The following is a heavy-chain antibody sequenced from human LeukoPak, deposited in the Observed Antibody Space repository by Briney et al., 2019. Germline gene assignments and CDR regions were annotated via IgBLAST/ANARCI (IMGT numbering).Heavy chain of an antibody. J-gene: IGHJ4*02. Sequence: SETLSLTCTVSGGSISSSNFYWGWIRQPPGKGLEWIGSIYYSGSTYYNPSLKSRVTISVDTSKNQFSLKLSSVTAADTAVYYCATLARLAAAGTSPRPYWGQGTLVTVSS. V-gene: IGHV4-39*01. CDR2: IYYSGST. CDR1: GGSISSSNFY. D-gene: IGHD6-13*01. CDR3: ATLARLAAAGTSPRPY.